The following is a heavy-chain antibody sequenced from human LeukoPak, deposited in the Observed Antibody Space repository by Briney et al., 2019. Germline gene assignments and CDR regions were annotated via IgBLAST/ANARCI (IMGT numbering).Heavy chain of an antibody. CDR2: INPNSGGT. J-gene: IGHJ4*02. CDR3: AKDWRITIFGVVNQSDDY. D-gene: IGHD3-3*01. CDR1: GYTFTGYY. Sequence: ASVKVSCKASGYTFTGYYMHWVRQAPGQGLEWMGWINPNSGGTNYAQKFQGRVTMTRDTSISTAYMELSRLRSDDTAVYYCAKDWRITIFGVVNQSDDYWGQGTLVTVSS. V-gene: IGHV1-2*02.